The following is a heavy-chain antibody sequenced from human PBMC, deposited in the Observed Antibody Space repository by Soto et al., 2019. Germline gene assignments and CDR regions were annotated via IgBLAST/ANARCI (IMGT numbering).Heavy chain of an antibody. J-gene: IGHJ4*02. Sequence: QVQLVQSGAEVKKPGSSVKVSCKASGGTFSSYAISWVRQAPGQGLEWMGGIIPIFGTANYAQKFQGRVTITADESTSTAYRELSSLRSEDTAVYYCARVNRGYGDYDFDYWGQGTLVTVSS. D-gene: IGHD4-17*01. CDR2: IIPIFGTA. CDR3: ARVNRGYGDYDFDY. V-gene: IGHV1-69*12. CDR1: GGTFSSYA.